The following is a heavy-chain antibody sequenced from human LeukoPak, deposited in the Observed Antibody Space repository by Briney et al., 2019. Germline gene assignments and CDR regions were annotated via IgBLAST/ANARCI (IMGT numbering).Heavy chain of an antibody. V-gene: IGHV1-2*06. Sequence: ASVKVSCKASGYTFTGYYMHWVRQAPGQGPEWMGRINPNSGGTNYAQKFQGRVTMTRDTYISTAYMELSRLRSDDTAVYYCARARQIVVVPAAIQYYYYMDVWGKGTTVTVSS. CDR3: ARARQIVVVPAAIQYYYYMDV. CDR1: GYTFTGYY. D-gene: IGHD2-2*01. J-gene: IGHJ6*03. CDR2: INPNSGGT.